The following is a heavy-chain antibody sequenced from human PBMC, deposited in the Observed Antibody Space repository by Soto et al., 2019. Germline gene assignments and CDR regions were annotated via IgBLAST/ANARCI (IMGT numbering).Heavy chain of an antibody. D-gene: IGHD1-26*01. CDR2: IWDDGGNK. V-gene: IGHV3-33*01. Sequence: QAQLEESGGGVVQPGTSLRLSCSASSFSFSSSVMHWVRQPPGKGLEWVAAIWDDGGNKYYADSVRGRFTISRDNSKNTLFLQMNSLRAEDTALYYCARSSGSYFAAFYDTWGQGTLVIVSS. CDR3: ARSSGSYFAAFYDT. J-gene: IGHJ4*02. CDR1: SFSFSSSV.